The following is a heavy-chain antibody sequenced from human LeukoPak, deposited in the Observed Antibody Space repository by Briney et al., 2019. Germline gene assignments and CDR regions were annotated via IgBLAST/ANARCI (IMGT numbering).Heavy chain of an antibody. J-gene: IGHJ6*02. D-gene: IGHD6-19*01. CDR2: ISYDGSNK. CDR1: GFTFSSYA. Sequence: PGGSLRLSCAASGFTFSSYAMHWVRQAPGKGLEWVAVISYDGSNKYYADSVKGRFTISRDNSKNTLYLQMNSLRAEDTAVYYCAREWGSGWFKHYYYGMDVWGQGTTVTVSS. CDR3: AREWGSGWFKHYYYGMDV. V-gene: IGHV3-30-3*01.